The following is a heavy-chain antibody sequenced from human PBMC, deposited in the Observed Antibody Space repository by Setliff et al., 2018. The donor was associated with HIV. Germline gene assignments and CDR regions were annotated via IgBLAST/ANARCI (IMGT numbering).Heavy chain of an antibody. CDR3: ARSSRVNCGGDCYLFDY. Sequence: PSETLSLTCTVSGGSISSYYWSWIRQPAGKGLEWIGRIYTSESTNYNPSLKSRVTMSLDTSRNQFSLTLSSVTAADTAVYYCARSSRVNCGGDCYLFDYWGQGTPVTVSS. D-gene: IGHD2-21*02. V-gene: IGHV4-4*07. CDR2: IYTSEST. CDR1: GGSISSYY. J-gene: IGHJ4*02.